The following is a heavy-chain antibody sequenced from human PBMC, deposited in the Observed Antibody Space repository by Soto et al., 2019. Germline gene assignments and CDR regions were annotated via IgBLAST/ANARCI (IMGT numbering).Heavy chain of an antibody. CDR2: IYYSGST. Sequence: SETLSLTCTVSGGSISGGDYYWSWIRQPPGKGLEWIGYIYYSGSTYYNPSLKSRVTISVDTSKNQFSLKLSSVTAADTAVYYCAREGYYSNYGGVVVSYYYGMDVWGQGTTVTVSS. J-gene: IGHJ6*02. D-gene: IGHD4-4*01. CDR1: GGSISGGDYY. CDR3: AREGYYSNYGGVVVSYYYGMDV. V-gene: IGHV4-30-4*01.